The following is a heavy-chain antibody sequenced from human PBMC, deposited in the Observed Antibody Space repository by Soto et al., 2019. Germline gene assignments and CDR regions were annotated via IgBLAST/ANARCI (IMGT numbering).Heavy chain of an antibody. Sequence: GASVKVSCKASGYTFTSYGISWVRQAPGQGLEWMGWISAYNGNTNYAQKLQGRVTMTTDTSTSTAYMELRSLRSDDTAVYYCARDHEEYYDFWSGYLWYWGQGTLVTVSS. V-gene: IGHV1-18*01. CDR1: GYTFTSYG. J-gene: IGHJ4*02. D-gene: IGHD3-3*01. CDR2: ISAYNGNT. CDR3: ARDHEEYYDFWSGYLWY.